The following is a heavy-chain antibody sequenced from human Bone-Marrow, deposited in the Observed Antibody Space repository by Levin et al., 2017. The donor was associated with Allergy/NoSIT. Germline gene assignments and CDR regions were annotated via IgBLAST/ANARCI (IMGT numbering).Heavy chain of an antibody. J-gene: IGHJ6*02. Sequence: SQTLSLTCTVSGGSITTTSYYWGWVRQPPGKGLEWIGSIYYSGGPYYNPSLKSRVTMSVDASRNQFSLKLSSVTATDTAVYYCASPTRMINNYYYGMDRWGQGTTVTVSS. CDR2: IYYSGGP. CDR1: GGSITTTSYY. CDR3: ASPTRMINNYYYGMDR. V-gene: IGHV4-39*01. D-gene: IGHD3-22*01.